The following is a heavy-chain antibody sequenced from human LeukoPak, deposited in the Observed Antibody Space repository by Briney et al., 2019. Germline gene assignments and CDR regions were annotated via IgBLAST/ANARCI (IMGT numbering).Heavy chain of an antibody. Sequence: GGSLRLSCAASGFTFSSYAMTWVRQAPGKGLEWVSALSGSGGSKFYADSAKGRFTISRDYSKNTLYLQMNSLRAEDTAVYYCAKGPKVPAPTYYFDYWGQGTLVTVSS. CDR3: AKGPKVPAPTYYFDY. CDR1: GFTFSSYA. CDR2: LSGSGGSK. V-gene: IGHV3-23*01. J-gene: IGHJ4*02. D-gene: IGHD2-2*01.